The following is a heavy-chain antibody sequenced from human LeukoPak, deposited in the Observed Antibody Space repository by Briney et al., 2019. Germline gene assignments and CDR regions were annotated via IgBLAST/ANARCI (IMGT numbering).Heavy chain of an antibody. V-gene: IGHV3-30*03. Sequence: GGSLRLSCAASGFTFSSYGMHWVRQAPGKGLEWVAVISYDGSNKYYADSVKGRFTISRDNSKNTLYLQMNSLRAEDTAVYYCARDTRYFDWLLSDYWGQGTLVTVSS. CDR2: ISYDGSNK. D-gene: IGHD3-9*01. CDR1: GFTFSSYG. CDR3: ARDTRYFDWLLSDY. J-gene: IGHJ4*02.